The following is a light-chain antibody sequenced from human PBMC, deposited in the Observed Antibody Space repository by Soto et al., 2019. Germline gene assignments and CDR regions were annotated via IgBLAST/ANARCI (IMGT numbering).Light chain of an antibody. CDR2: DAS. CDR1: QSISSW. V-gene: IGKV1-5*01. Sequence: DIQMTQSPSTLSASVGDRVTITCRASQSISSWLAWYQQKPGKAPKVLIYDASSLESGVPSRFSGSGSGTEFTLTISSLQPDDFATYYCQQYKTYWTVGQGTKVEIK. CDR3: QQYKTYWT. J-gene: IGKJ1*01.